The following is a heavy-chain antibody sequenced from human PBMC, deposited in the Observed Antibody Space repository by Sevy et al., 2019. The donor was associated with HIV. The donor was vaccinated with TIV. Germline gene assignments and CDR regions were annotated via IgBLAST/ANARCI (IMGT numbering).Heavy chain of an antibody. Sequence: GGSLRLSCAASGFTVSTNYMSWVRQAPGKGLEWISLIYTGGSTYYADSVKGRFTISRDNSKNTLYLQMNSLRAEDTAVYYCARDRGLEVYFDLWGRGTRVTVSS. J-gene: IGHJ2*01. V-gene: IGHV3-53*01. CDR2: IYTGGST. CDR1: GFTVSTNY. D-gene: IGHD3-10*01. CDR3: ARDRGLEVYFDL.